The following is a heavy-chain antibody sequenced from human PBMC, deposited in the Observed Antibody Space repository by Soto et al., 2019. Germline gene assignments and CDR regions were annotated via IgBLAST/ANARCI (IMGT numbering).Heavy chain of an antibody. J-gene: IGHJ6*02. D-gene: IGHD3-3*02. V-gene: IGHV3-23*01. Sequence: EVQLLESGGGLVQPGGSLRLSCAASGFTFSSYAMSWVRQAPGKGLEWVSAISGRGGNTYYADSVKGRFTISRDSSKNTLYLQMNSLRAEDTAVYYCAKVPIFGVVSRSYGMDVWGQGTTVTVSS. CDR1: GFTFSSYA. CDR2: ISGRGGNT. CDR3: AKVPIFGVVSRSYGMDV.